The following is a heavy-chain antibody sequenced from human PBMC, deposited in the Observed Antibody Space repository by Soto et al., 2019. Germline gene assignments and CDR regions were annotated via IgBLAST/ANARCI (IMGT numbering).Heavy chain of an antibody. J-gene: IGHJ6*02. D-gene: IGHD6-13*01. CDR3: VKDSDRSSRPYYYGMDV. V-gene: IGHV3-64D*06. CDR1: GFTFSSYA. Sequence: GSLRLSCSAPGFTFSSYAMHWVRQAPGKGLEYVSAISSNGGSTYYADSVKGRFTISRDNSKNTLYLQMSSLRAEDTAVYYCVKDSDRSSRPYYYGMDVWGQGTTVTVSS. CDR2: ISSNGGST.